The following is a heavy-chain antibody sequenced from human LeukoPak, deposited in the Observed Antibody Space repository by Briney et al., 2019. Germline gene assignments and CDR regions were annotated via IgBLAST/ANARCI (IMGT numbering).Heavy chain of an antibody. D-gene: IGHD6-6*01. Sequence: GGSLRLSCAASGFTFSSFGMHWVRQAPGKGLEWVAFIRYDGSNKYYADSVKGRFTISRDNSKNTLYMQMTSLRPEDTAVYYCANGATAYSSCALHIGDYWGQGTLVTVSS. CDR3: ANGATAYSSCALHIGDY. CDR2: IRYDGSNK. J-gene: IGHJ4*02. V-gene: IGHV3-30*02. CDR1: GFTFSSFG.